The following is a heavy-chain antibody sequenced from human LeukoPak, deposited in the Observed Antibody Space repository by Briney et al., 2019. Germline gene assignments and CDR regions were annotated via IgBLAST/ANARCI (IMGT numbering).Heavy chain of an antibody. Sequence: GGSLRLSCAASGFTFSSYAMSWVRQAPGKGLEWVSVIYSGGSTYYADSVKGRFTISRHNSKNTLYLQMNSLRAEDTAVYYCARARTVTTDAFDIWGQGTMVTVSS. CDR3: ARARTVTTDAFDI. CDR1: GFTFSSYA. D-gene: IGHD4-17*01. J-gene: IGHJ3*02. V-gene: IGHV3-53*04. CDR2: IYSGGST.